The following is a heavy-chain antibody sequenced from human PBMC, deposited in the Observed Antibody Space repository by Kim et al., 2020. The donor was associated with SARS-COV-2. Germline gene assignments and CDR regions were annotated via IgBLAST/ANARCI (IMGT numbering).Heavy chain of an antibody. Sequence: GGSLRLSCAASGFTFSSYSMNWVRQAPGKGLEWVSSISSSSSYIYYADSVKGRFTISRDNAKNSLYLQMNSLRAEDTAVYYCTAILLWFGDPGYWGQGTLVTVSS. V-gene: IGHV3-21*01. D-gene: IGHD3-10*01. CDR1: GFTFSSYS. CDR3: TAILLWFGDPGY. J-gene: IGHJ4*02. CDR2: ISSSSSYI.